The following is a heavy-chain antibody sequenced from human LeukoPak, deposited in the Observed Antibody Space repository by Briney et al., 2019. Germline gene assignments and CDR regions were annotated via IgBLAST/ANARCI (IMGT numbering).Heavy chain of an antibody. CDR3: ASVGYSSSSGLDP. CDR2: ISSGSSYI. J-gene: IGHJ5*02. D-gene: IGHD6-13*01. CDR1: GFTFSSYS. Sequence: PGGSLRLSCAASGFTFSSYSMNWVRQAPGKGLEWVSSISSGSSYIYYADSVKGRFTISRDNAKNSLYLQMNSLRAEDTAVYYCASVGYSSSSGLDPWGQGTLVTVSS. V-gene: IGHV3-21*01.